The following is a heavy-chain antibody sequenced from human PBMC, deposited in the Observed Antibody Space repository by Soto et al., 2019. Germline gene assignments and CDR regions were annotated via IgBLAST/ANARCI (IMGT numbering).Heavy chain of an antibody. Sequence: SDTLSLTCAVYGGSFSGYYWSWIRQPPGKGLEWIGEINHSGSTNYNPSLKSRVTISVDTSKNQFSLKLNSVTAADTAVYYCERGERLRVRAFVIWGQGTMVTVSS. CDR1: GGSFSGYY. CDR3: ERGERLRVRAFVI. CDR2: INHSGST. V-gene: IGHV4-34*01. D-gene: IGHD1-26*01. J-gene: IGHJ3*02.